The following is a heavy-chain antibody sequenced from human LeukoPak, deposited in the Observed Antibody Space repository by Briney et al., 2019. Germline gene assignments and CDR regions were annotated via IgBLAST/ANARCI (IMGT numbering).Heavy chain of an antibody. D-gene: IGHD5-24*01. CDR2: LSYDGSNN. V-gene: IGHV3-30-3*01. CDR1: GFTFSSYA. Sequence: GGSLRLSSAAPGFTFSSYAMHWVRQAPGKGLGGVAVLSYDGSNNYYGGSVKGRFTILRGNCQNTLYLQMNSLRAEDTAMCYCAREASNWRLDGYNYWFDPWGQGTLVTVSS. J-gene: IGHJ5*02. CDR3: AREASNWRLDGYNYWFDP.